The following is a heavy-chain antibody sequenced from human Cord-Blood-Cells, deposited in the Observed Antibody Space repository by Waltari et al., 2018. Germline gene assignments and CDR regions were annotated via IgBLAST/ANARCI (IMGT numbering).Heavy chain of an antibody. D-gene: IGHD3-16*01. CDR1: GGSISSSNW. Sequence: QVQLQESGPGLVKPSGTLSLTCAVSGGSISSSNWWSWVRQPPGKGLEWIGEIYHSGRTNYNPSLKSRVTISVAKSNNQFSLKLSSVTAADTAVYYCARVFGDDYYYGMDVWGQGTTVTVSS. V-gene: IGHV4-4*02. J-gene: IGHJ6*02. CDR3: ARVFGDDYYYGMDV. CDR2: IYHSGRT.